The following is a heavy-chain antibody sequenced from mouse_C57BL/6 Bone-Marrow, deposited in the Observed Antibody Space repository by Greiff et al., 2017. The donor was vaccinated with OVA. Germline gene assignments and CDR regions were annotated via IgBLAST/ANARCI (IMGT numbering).Heavy chain of an antibody. Sequence: EVQLVESGGGLVKPGGSLKLSCAASGFTFSDYGMHWVRQAPEKGLEWVAYISSGSSTIYYADTVKGRFTISRDNAKNTLFLQMTSLRSEDTAMYYCARRNYYYGSIYWYFDVWGTGTTVTVSS. V-gene: IGHV5-17*01. J-gene: IGHJ1*03. CDR2: ISSGSSTI. CDR1: GFTFSDYG. D-gene: IGHD1-1*01. CDR3: ARRNYYYGSIYWYFDV.